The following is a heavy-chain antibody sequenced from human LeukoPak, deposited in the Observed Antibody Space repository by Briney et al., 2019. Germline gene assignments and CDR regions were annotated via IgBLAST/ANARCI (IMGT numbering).Heavy chain of an antibody. CDR1: GFTVSSNY. D-gene: IGHD5-12*01. J-gene: IGHJ4*02. CDR3: ASEIGGYDWIFDY. Sequence: GGSLRLSCAASGFTVSSNYMSWVRQAPGKGLEWVSVIYGGGSTYYADSVKGRFTISRDKSKNTLYLQMNSLRAEDTAVYYCASEIGGYDWIFDYWGQGTLVTVSS. V-gene: IGHV3-66*01. CDR2: IYGGGST.